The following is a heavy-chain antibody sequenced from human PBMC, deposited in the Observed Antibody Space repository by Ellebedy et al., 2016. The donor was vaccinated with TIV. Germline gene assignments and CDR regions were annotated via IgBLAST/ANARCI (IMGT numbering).Heavy chain of an antibody. CDR2: IKQDGSEK. CDR3: ARHAKLSMACGGSPDDYYYGMDV. Sequence: GESLKISCAASGFMFSSYWMSWVRQAPGKGLEWVANIKQDGSEKYYVDSVKGRFTISRDNAQHSLYLQMNSLRAEDTALYYWARHAKLSMACGGSPDDYYYGMDVWGLGTTVTVSS. D-gene: IGHD2-8*01. J-gene: IGHJ6*02. V-gene: IGHV3-7*01. CDR1: GFMFSSYW.